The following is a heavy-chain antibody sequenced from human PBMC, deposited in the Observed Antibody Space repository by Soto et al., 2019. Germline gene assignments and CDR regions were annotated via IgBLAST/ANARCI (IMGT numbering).Heavy chain of an antibody. CDR3: ARDRAYGDPNWFDP. D-gene: IGHD4-17*01. V-gene: IGHV3-30-3*01. Sequence: QVQLVESGGGVLQPGGSLRLSCAASGFTFTSYTMHWVRQSPVKGLEWVAVMSYDGTRTDYVDAVKGRFTISIDTSKNTLYLQMNNLRPDDTAMYYCARDRAYGDPNWFDPWGQGTLVTVSS. CDR1: GFTFTSYT. CDR2: MSYDGTRT. J-gene: IGHJ5*02.